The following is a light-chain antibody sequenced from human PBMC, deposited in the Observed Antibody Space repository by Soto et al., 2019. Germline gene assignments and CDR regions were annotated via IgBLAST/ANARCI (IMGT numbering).Light chain of an antibody. Sequence: QSVLTQPAPVTGSPAQSITISCTGTSSDVGGYNYVSWYQHHPGKAPKLIIYEVSYRPSGVSNRFSGSKSGNTASLTISGLQADDEAGYYCCSYTSTSTHGCGTGTKVTVL. CDR3: CSYTSTSTHG. V-gene: IGLV2-14*01. J-gene: IGLJ1*01. CDR2: EVS. CDR1: SSDVGGYNY.